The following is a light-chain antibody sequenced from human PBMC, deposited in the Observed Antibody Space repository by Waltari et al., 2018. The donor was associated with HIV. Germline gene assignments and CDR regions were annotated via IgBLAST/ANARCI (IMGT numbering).Light chain of an antibody. J-gene: IGKJ1*01. CDR1: QGISSY. Sequence: AIRMTQSPSSFSASTGDRVTIPCRASQGISSYLAWYQQKPGKAPKLLIYAASTFQSGVPSRFSGSGSGTDFTLTISCLQSEDFATYYCQQYYSYPRTFGQGTKVEIK. CDR3: QQYYSYPRT. CDR2: AAS. V-gene: IGKV1-8*01.